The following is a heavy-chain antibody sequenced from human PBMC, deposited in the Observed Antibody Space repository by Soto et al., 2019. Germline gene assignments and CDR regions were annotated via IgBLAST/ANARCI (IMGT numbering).Heavy chain of an antibody. D-gene: IGHD6-13*01. V-gene: IGHV4-31*03. J-gene: IGHJ4*02. CDR1: GGSISSGGYY. CDR3: ARTQGIAAAGTSYFDY. CDR2: IYYSGST. Sequence: QVQLQESGPGLVKPSQTLSLTCTVSGGSISSGGYYWSWIRQHPGKGLEWIGYIYYSGSTYYNPSLKGRVTISVDTSKNQFSLKLSSVTAADTAVYYCARTQGIAAAGTSYFDYWGQGTLVTVSS.